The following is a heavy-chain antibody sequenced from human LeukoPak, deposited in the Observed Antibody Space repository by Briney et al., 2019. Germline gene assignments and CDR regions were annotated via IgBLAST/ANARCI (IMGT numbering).Heavy chain of an antibody. CDR1: GYTFTSYY. Sequence: ASVKVSCKASGYTFTSYYMHWVRQAPGQGLEWMGIINPSGGSTSYAQKFQGRVTMTRDTSTSTVYMELSSLRPEDTAVYYCRCVGAVAGTVFDYWGQGTLVTVSS. V-gene: IGHV1-46*01. D-gene: IGHD6-19*01. J-gene: IGHJ4*02. CDR3: RCVGAVAGTVFDY. CDR2: INPSGGST.